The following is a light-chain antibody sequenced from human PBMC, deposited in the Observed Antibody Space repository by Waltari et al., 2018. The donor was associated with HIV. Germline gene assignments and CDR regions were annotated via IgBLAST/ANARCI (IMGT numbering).Light chain of an antibody. V-gene: IGLV1-44*01. Sequence: ISCSGGPSNIGGNSVNWYRQLPGTAPILLIYNNDQRPSSVPVRFSGSKSATSASLVISGLQSDDEADYYCATWDDTMSVVFGGGTRLTVL. CDR1: PSNIGGNS. CDR2: NND. J-gene: IGLJ2*01. CDR3: ATWDDTMSVV.